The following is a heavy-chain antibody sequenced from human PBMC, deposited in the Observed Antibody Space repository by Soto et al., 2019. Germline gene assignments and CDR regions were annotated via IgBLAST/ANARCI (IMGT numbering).Heavy chain of an antibody. V-gene: IGHV4-30-4*01. D-gene: IGHD6-13*01. CDR2: IYYSGST. CDR3: ARDWSIAAEPGMDV. J-gene: IGHJ6*02. Sequence: TSETLSLTCTVSGGSISSGDYYWSWIRQPPGKGLEWIGYIYYSGSTYYNPSLKSRVTISVDTSKNQFSLKLSSVTAADTAVYYCARDWSIAAEPGMDVWGQGTTVTVSS. CDR1: GGSISSGDYY.